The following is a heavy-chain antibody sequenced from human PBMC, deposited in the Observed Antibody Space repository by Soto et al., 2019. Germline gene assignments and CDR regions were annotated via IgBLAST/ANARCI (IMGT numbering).Heavy chain of an antibody. CDR2: INPSGGST. Sequence: ASVKVSCKASGYTFTSYYMHWVRQAPGQGLEWMGIINPSGGSTSYAQKFQGRVTMTRDTSTSTVYMELSSLRSEDTAVYYCARDKEGRAAAGTGYYGMDVWGQGTTVTVSS. J-gene: IGHJ6*02. CDR3: ARDKEGRAAAGTGYYGMDV. V-gene: IGHV1-46*01. D-gene: IGHD6-13*01. CDR1: GYTFTSYY.